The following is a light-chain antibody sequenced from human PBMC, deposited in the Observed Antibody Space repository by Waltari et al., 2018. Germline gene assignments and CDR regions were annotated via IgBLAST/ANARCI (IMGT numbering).Light chain of an antibody. V-gene: IGKV3-20*01. Sequence: EIVLTQSPGTLSLSPGERATISCRASQSINNFYLAWYLQKPGQAPRLLIYGASSRATGIPDRFSGSGSGTDFTLTISRLEPEDFAVYYCQQYSASPRTFGQGTKVEI. CDR2: GAS. CDR1: QSINNFY. CDR3: QQYSASPRT. J-gene: IGKJ1*01.